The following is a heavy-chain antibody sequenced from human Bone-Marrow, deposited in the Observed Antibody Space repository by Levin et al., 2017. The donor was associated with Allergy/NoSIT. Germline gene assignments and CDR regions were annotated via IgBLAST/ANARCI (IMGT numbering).Heavy chain of an antibody. Sequence: GGSLRLSCAASGFTFSSYGMHWVRQAPGKGLEWVAVISYDGSNKYYADSVKGRFTISRDNSKNTLYLQMNSLRAEDTAVYYCAKGPSKLRYSSSWYPSAFDYWGQGTLVTVSS. CDR3: AKGPSKLRYSSSWYPSAFDY. J-gene: IGHJ4*02. CDR1: GFTFSSYG. CDR2: ISYDGSNK. D-gene: IGHD6-13*01. V-gene: IGHV3-30*18.